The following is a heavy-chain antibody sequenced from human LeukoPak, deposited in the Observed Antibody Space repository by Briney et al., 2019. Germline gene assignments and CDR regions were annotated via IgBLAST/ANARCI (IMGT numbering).Heavy chain of an antibody. Sequence: ASVKVSCKASGYTFTGYYMHWVRQAPGQGLEWMGRINPNSGGTNYAQKFQGRVTTTRDTSISTAYMELSRLRSDDTAVYYCARGGSYSSSWYYMDVWGKGTTVTVSS. CDR1: GYTFTGYY. V-gene: IGHV1-2*06. J-gene: IGHJ6*03. D-gene: IGHD6-13*01. CDR3: ARGGSYSSSWYYMDV. CDR2: INPNSGGT.